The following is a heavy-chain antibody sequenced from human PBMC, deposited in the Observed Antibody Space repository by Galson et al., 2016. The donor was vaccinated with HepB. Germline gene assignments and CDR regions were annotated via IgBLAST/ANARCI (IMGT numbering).Heavy chain of an antibody. J-gene: IGHJ4*02. Sequence: SLRLSCAASEFTFTSYAMSWVRQAPGKGLEWVSSINNSGGRTHYADSVRGRFTIPRDNSKNTLFLQMNSLRAEDTALYYCAKDRWTGQLLPHGFDYWGQGTLVTVSS. CDR2: INNSGGRT. CDR1: EFTFTSYA. D-gene: IGHD6-6*01. CDR3: AKDRWTGQLLPHGFDY. V-gene: IGHV3-23*01.